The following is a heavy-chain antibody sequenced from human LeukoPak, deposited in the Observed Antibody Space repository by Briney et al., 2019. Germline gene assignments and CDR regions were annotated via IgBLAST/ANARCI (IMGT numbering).Heavy chain of an antibody. CDR1: GYTFTGYY. CDR3: ARAYSSSAIYYYYMDV. J-gene: IGHJ6*03. Sequence: GASVKVSCKASGYTFTGYYTHWVRQAPGQGLEWMGWINPNSGGTNYAQKFQGRVTMTRDTSISTAYMELSRLRSDDTAVYYCARAYSSSAIYYYYMDVWGKGTTVTVSS. CDR2: INPNSGGT. V-gene: IGHV1-2*02. D-gene: IGHD6-6*01.